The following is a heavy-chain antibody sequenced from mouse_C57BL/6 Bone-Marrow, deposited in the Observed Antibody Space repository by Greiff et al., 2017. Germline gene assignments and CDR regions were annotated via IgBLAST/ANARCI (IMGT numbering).Heavy chain of an antibody. Sequence: DVMLVESGGGLVQPGGSLKLSCAASGFTFSDYGMAWVRQAPRKGPEWVAFISNLAYSIYYADTVTGRFTISRENAKNTLCLEMSSLRSEDTAMYYCARQDYGSSYDYAMDYWGQGTSVTVSS. D-gene: IGHD1-1*01. CDR1: GFTFSDYG. V-gene: IGHV5-15*01. CDR3: ARQDYGSSYDYAMDY. CDR2: ISNLAYSI. J-gene: IGHJ4*01.